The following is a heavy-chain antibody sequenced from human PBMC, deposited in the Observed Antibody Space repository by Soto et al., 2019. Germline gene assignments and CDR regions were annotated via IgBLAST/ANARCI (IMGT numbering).Heavy chain of an antibody. CDR1: GGSISTYY. J-gene: IGHJ6*02. Sequence: PAETLSLTGTVSGGSISTYYWSGIGQPPGRGRGWIGYIYERGSANYNPSLKSRVTISVDTSKNQFSLKLSSVTAADTAVYYCARSGYDSSGYYVTPFYYYYGMDVWGQGTTVTVS. CDR2: IYERGSA. CDR3: ARSGYDSSGYYVTPFYYYYGMDV. D-gene: IGHD3-22*01. V-gene: IGHV4-59*01.